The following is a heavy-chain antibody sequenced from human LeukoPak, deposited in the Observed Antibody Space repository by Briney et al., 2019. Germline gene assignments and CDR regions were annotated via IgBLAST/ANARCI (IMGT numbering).Heavy chain of an antibody. D-gene: IGHD3-22*01. CDR2: IYHNGRT. CDR3: ARDRAPSYDSSGPRGLPKYYFDY. V-gene: IGHV4-59*01. Sequence: SETLSLTCTVSGASFSNDYWSWVRQPPGKGLEWIGYIYHNGRTNYNPSLKSRITISVDTSKNQFSLKLSSVTAADTAVYYCARDRAPSYDSSGPRGLPKYYFDYWGQGTLVTVSS. J-gene: IGHJ4*02. CDR1: GASFSNDY.